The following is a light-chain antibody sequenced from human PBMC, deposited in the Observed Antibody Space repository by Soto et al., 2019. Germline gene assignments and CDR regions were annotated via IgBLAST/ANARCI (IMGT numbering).Light chain of an antibody. Sequence: EIVLTQSPGTLSLSPGERATLSCRASQTVSSSWLAWYQQKPGQAPRLLIYGASNRVTGIPDRFSGSGSGTDFTLTISSLEPEDFAVYYCQQYGTLMWTFGQGTKVEIK. V-gene: IGKV3-20*01. CDR2: GAS. J-gene: IGKJ1*01. CDR3: QQYGTLMWT. CDR1: QTVSSSW.